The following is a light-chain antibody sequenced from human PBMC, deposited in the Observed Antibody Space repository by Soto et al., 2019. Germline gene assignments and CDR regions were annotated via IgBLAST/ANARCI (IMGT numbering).Light chain of an antibody. Sequence: DIPLTQSPSFLSASVGDRVTITCRASQGISSYLAWFQQKPGRAPNLLIYGASTLQSGVPSRFSDSGSGTDFTLTISNLQPEDFATYYCQQLNAYPLTFGQGTRLEIK. CDR1: QGISSY. J-gene: IGKJ5*01. V-gene: IGKV1-9*01. CDR3: QQLNAYPLT. CDR2: GAS.